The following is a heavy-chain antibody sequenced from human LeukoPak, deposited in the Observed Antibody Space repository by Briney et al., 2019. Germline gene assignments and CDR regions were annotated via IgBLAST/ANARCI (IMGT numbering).Heavy chain of an antibody. J-gene: IGHJ4*02. V-gene: IGHV3-21*01. Sequence: GGSLRLSCAASGFTFGSYSMNWVRQAPGKGLEWVSSISSSSSYIYYADSVKGRFTISRDNAKNSLYLQMNSLRAEDTAVYYCASLNYYDSSGYYESLTPPDYWGQGTLVTVSS. D-gene: IGHD3-22*01. CDR3: ASLNYYDSSGYYESLTPPDY. CDR2: ISSSSSYI. CDR1: GFTFGSYS.